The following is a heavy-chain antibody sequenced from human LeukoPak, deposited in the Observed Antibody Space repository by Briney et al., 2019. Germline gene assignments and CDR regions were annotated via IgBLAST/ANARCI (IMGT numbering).Heavy chain of an antibody. CDR3: ARARDGFDY. J-gene: IGHJ4*02. V-gene: IGHV1-2*04. CDR2: TNPNSGGT. D-gene: IGHD5-24*01. CDR1: VYTFTGCY. Sequence: ASVKVSCKASVYTFTGCYMHWVRQARGQGLEWMGWTNPNSGGTNYAQKFQGWVTMTRDTSISTAYMELSRLRSDDTAVCYCARARDGFDYWGQGTLVTVSS.